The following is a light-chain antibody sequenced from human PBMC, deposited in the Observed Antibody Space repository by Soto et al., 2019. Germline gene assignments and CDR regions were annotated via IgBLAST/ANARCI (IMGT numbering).Light chain of an antibody. V-gene: IGKV3-11*01. J-gene: IGKJ4*01. Sequence: EIVLTQSPATLSLSPGERATLSCRASQSVSSYLAWYQQKPGQGPRLLISDASNRATGIPARFSGSGSGTAFTLTVSSLEPEDFAVYYCQQRRDWPLTFGGGTKVEI. CDR2: DAS. CDR1: QSVSSY. CDR3: QQRRDWPLT.